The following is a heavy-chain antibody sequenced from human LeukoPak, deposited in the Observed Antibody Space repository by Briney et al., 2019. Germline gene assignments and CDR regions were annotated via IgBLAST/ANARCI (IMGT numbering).Heavy chain of an antibody. V-gene: IGHV3-11*04. Sequence: GGSLRLSCAASGFTFSDYYMSWLRQAPGKGLEWASNISSSGSSIYYADSVKGRFTISRDNAKNSLYLQMNSLRAEDTAVYYCARGNYDFWSGYSYYFDYWGQGTLVTVSS. CDR2: ISSSGSSI. D-gene: IGHD3-3*01. CDR3: ARGNYDFWSGYSYYFDY. CDR1: GFTFSDYY. J-gene: IGHJ4*02.